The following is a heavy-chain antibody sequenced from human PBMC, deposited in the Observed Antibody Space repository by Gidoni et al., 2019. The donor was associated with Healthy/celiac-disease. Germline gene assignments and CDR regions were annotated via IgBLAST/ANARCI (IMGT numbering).Heavy chain of an antibody. CDR3: ARDYDILTGHDYYYGMDF. V-gene: IGHV1-18*01. CDR1: GYTFTSSG. Sequence: QVQLVQSGAEVQKPGASVKDSCKASGYTFTSSGISWVRQAPGQGLEWMGWISADNGNTNYAQKLQGTVNMTTDTSTSTAYMELRSLRSDDTAVYYCARDYDILTGHDYYYGMDFWGQGTTVTVSS. CDR2: ISADNGNT. D-gene: IGHD3-9*01. J-gene: IGHJ6*02.